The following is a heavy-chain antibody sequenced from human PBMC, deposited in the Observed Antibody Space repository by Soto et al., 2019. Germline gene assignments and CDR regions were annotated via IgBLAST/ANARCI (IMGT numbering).Heavy chain of an antibody. V-gene: IGHV3-23*01. CDR2: ISARGGSS. CDR1: GFSFISYA. D-gene: IGHD5-12*01. CDR3: AKGSIEYSASVDN. Sequence: DVQLLESGGGLVQPGGSLRLSCAASGFSFISYAMVWVRQAPGKGLEWVAVISARGGSSYFADSVKGRFTLSRDNSKTVLSLEMNSLRAEDTAIYFCAKGSIEYSASVDNWGQGTLVVVSS. J-gene: IGHJ4*02.